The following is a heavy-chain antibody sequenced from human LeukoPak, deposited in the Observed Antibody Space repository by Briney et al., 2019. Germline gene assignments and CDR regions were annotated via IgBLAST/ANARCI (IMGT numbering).Heavy chain of an antibody. Sequence: GGSLRLSCAASGFTFSSYAMHWVRQAPGKGLEWVAVISYDGSNKYYADSVKGRFTISRDNSKNTLYLQMNSLRAEDTAVYYCARDGGYSYDQAYYFDYWGQGTLVAVSS. CDR2: ISYDGSNK. D-gene: IGHD5-18*01. CDR3: ARDGGYSYDQAYYFDY. V-gene: IGHV3-30-3*01. CDR1: GFTFSSYA. J-gene: IGHJ4*02.